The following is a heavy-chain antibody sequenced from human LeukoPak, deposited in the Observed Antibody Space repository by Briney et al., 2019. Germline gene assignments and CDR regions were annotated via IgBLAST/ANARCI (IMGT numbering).Heavy chain of an antibody. Sequence: PSETLSLTCAVYGGSFSGYYWSWIRQPPGKGLEWIGEINHSGSTNYNPSLKSRVTISVDTSKNQFSLKLSSVTAADTAVYYCASDRAYSQFDYWGQGTLVTVSS. D-gene: IGHD2-15*01. CDR1: GGSFSGYY. CDR3: ASDRAYSQFDY. J-gene: IGHJ4*02. V-gene: IGHV4-34*01. CDR2: INHSGST.